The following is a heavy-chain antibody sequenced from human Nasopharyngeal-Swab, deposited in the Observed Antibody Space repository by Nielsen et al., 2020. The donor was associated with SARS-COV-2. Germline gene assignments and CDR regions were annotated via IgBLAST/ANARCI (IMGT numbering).Heavy chain of an antibody. V-gene: IGHV4-31*03. J-gene: IGHJ4*02. Sequence: LRLSCTVSGGSISSGGYYWSWIRQHPGKGLEWIGYIYYSWSTYYNPSLKSRVTISVDTSKNQFSLKLSSVPAADTAVYYCSRAASWGIFGVVIRSGFDYLGQGTLVTVSS. CDR1: GGSISSGGYY. CDR2: IYYSWST. D-gene: IGHD3-3*01. CDR3: SRAASWGIFGVVIRSGFDY.